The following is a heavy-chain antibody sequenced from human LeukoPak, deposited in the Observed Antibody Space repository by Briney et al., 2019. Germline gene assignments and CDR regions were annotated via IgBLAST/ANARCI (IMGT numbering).Heavy chain of an antibody. D-gene: IGHD2-2*01. CDR3: AKGVEPAADIKQTFDH. Sequence: GRSLRLSCAASGFIFSSYSIHWVRQAPGNGLEWVAFISYDGSNKYYADSVKGRFTISRDNSKNTLSLQMNSLRAEDTAIYYCAKGVEPAADIKQTFDHWGQGTLVTVSS. CDR1: GFIFSSYS. V-gene: IGHV3-30*04. CDR2: ISYDGSNK. J-gene: IGHJ4*02.